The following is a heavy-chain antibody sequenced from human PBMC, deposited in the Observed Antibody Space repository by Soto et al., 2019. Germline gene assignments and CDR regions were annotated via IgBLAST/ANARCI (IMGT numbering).Heavy chain of an antibody. CDR3: TTDIPATAMVTTFDY. CDR2: IKSKTDGGTT. D-gene: IGHD5-18*01. V-gene: IGHV3-15*01. Sequence: EGSLRLSCAASGFTFSNAWMSWVRQAPGKGLEWVGRIKSKTDGGTTDYAAPVKGRFTISRDDSKNTLYLQMNSLKTEDTAVYYCTTDIPATAMVTTFDYWGQGTLVTVSS. J-gene: IGHJ4*02. CDR1: GFTFSNAW.